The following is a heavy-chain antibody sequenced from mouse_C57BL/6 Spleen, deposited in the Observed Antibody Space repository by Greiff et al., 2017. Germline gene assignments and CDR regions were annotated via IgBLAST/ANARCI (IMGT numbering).Heavy chain of an antibody. V-gene: IGHV1-82*01. CDR2: IYPGDGDT. Sequence: VQVVESGPELVKPGASVKISCKASGYAFSSSWMNWVKQRPGKGLEWIGRIYPGDGDTNYNGKFKGKATLTADKSSSTAYMQLSSLTSEDSAVYFCAHYSNLYYFDYWGQGTTLTVSS. J-gene: IGHJ2*01. CDR3: AHYSNLYYFDY. D-gene: IGHD2-5*01. CDR1: GYAFSSSW.